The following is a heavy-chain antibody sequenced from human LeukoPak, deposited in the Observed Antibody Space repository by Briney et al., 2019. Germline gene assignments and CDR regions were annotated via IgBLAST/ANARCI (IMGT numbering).Heavy chain of an antibody. J-gene: IGHJ6*02. Sequence: SETLSLTCAVSGGSLTNHYGSWLRQPPGKGLEWFGYIYYSGSTTYNPSLGSRVTISVDTSKNQFSLKLSSVTAADTAVYYCARHARYCDRTNCYAYYYFAMDVWGQGTTVTVSS. CDR2: IYYSGST. CDR3: ARHARYCDRTNCYAYYYFAMDV. D-gene: IGHD2-2*01. V-gene: IGHV4-59*08. CDR1: GGSLTNHY.